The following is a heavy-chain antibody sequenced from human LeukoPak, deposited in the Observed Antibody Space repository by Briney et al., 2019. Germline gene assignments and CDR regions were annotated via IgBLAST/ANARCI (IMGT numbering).Heavy chain of an antibody. Sequence: GGSLRLSCAASGFTFTSYWMTWVRQAPGKGLEWVAHIKQDGSGKYYVDSVKGRFTIPRDNAKNSLYLQMNSLRAEDTAVYYCARVRHYYDSSGYSYYFDYWGQGTLVTVSS. CDR3: ARVRHYYDSSGYSYYFDY. CDR1: GFTFTSYW. CDR2: IKQDGSGK. D-gene: IGHD3-22*01. V-gene: IGHV3-7*01. J-gene: IGHJ4*02.